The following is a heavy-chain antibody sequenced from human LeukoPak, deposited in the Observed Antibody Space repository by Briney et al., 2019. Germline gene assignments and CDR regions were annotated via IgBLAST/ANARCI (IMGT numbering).Heavy chain of an antibody. J-gene: IGHJ4*02. CDR1: GFTFSGSA. V-gene: IGHV3-73*01. CDR3: ARPRSGDAALVLGGDFDY. CDR2: IRSKANSYAT. D-gene: IGHD5-18*01. Sequence: HTGGSLRLSCAASGFTFSGSAMHWVRQASGKGLEWVGRIRSKANSYATAYAASVKGRFTISRDDSKNTAYLQMNSLKTEDTAVYYCARPRSGDAALVLGGDFDYWGQGTLVTVSS.